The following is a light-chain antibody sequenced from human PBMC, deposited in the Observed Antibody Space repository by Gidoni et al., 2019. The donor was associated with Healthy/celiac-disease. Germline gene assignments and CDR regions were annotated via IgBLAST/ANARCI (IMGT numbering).Light chain of an antibody. CDR3: QQRSNWPPMYT. Sequence: EIVLTQSPATLSLSPGERATLSCRASQSVSSYLAWYHQKPGQAARLLIYDASNRATGIPARFSGSGSGTDFTLTISSLEPEDFAVYYCQQRSNWPPMYTFGQGTKLEIK. CDR2: DAS. J-gene: IGKJ2*01. V-gene: IGKV3-11*01. CDR1: QSVSSY.